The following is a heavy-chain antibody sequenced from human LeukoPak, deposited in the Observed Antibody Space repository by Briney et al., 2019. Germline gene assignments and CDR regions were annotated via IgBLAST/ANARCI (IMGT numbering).Heavy chain of an antibody. J-gene: IGHJ5*02. D-gene: IGHD4-11*01. CDR3: ARDKTTVTSPFDP. V-gene: IGHV1-46*01. CDR1: GYTFTSYY. Sequence: ASVKVSCKASGYTFTSYYMHWVRQAPGQGLEWMGIINPSGGSTSYAQKFQDRVTMTRDMSTSTVYMELSSLRSEDTAVYYCARDKTTVTSPFDPWGQGTLVTVSS. CDR2: INPSGGST.